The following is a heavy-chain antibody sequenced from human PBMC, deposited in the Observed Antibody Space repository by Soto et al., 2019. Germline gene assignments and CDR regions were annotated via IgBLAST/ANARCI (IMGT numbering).Heavy chain of an antibody. V-gene: IGHV4-39*01. CDR2: IYYSGST. J-gene: IGHJ5*02. CDR3: ARHTTMITFGGVSQRVWFDP. Sequence: PSETLSLTCTVSGGSTSSSSYYWGWIRQPPGKGLEWIGSIYYSGSTYYNPSLKSRVTISVDTSKNQFSLKMSYVTDADTAVYYSARHTTMITFGGVSQRVWFDPLGQETLVTVSS. D-gene: IGHD3-16*01. CDR1: GGSTSSSSYY.